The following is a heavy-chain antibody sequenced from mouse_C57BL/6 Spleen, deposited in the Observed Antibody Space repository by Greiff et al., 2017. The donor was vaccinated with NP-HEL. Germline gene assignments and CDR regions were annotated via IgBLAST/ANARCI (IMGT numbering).Heavy chain of an antibody. CDR1: GYTFTSYG. J-gene: IGHJ1*03. Sequence: QVQLQQSGAELARPGASVKLSCKASGYTFTSYGISWVKQRTGQGLEWIGEIYPRSGNTYYNEKFKGKATLTADKSSSTAYMELRSLTSEDSAVYFCVSITTVVADWYFDVWGTGTTVTVSS. CDR2: IYPRSGNT. D-gene: IGHD1-1*01. CDR3: VSITTVVADWYFDV. V-gene: IGHV1-81*01.